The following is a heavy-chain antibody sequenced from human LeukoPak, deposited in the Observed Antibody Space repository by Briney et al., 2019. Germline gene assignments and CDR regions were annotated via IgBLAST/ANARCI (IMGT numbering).Heavy chain of an antibody. Sequence: PSETLSLTCTVSGGSISSGDYYWSWIRQPPGKGLEWIGYIYYSGSTYYNPSLKSRVTISVDTSKNQFSLKLSSVTAADTAVYYCARGSYDILTGYRFDYWGQGTLVTVSS. J-gene: IGHJ4*02. CDR2: IYYSGST. CDR1: GGSISSGDYY. D-gene: IGHD3-9*01. V-gene: IGHV4-30-4*08. CDR3: ARGSYDILTGYRFDY.